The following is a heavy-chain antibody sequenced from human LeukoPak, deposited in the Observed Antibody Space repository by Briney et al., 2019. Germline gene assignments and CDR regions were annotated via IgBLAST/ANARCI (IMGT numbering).Heavy chain of an antibody. D-gene: IGHD2/OR15-2a*01. J-gene: IGHJ6*04. CDR1: GGSFSGYY. CDR2: INHSGST. V-gene: IGHV4-34*01. Sequence: SETLSLTCAVYGGSFSGYYWSWIRQPPGKGLEWIGEINHSGSTNYNPSLKSRVTISVDTSKNQFSLKLSSVTAADTAVYYCARGNTLDVWGKGTTVTVSP. CDR3: ARGNTLDV.